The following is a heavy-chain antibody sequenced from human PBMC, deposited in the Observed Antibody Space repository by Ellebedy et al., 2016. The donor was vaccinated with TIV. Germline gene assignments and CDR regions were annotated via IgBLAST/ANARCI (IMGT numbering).Heavy chain of an antibody. CDR1: GFTFSSYG. Sequence: GESLKISXAASGFTFSSYGMHWVRQAPGKGLEWVAVIWYDGSNKYYADSVKGRFTISRDNSKNTLYLQMNSLRAEDTAVYYCARDRYSSGWYYFDYWGQGTLVTVSS. J-gene: IGHJ4*02. CDR2: IWYDGSNK. CDR3: ARDRYSSGWYYFDY. D-gene: IGHD6-19*01. V-gene: IGHV3-33*01.